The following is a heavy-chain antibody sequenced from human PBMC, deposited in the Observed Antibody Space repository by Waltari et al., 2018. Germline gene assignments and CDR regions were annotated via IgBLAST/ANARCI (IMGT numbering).Heavy chain of an antibody. CDR1: GFTFSSYG. J-gene: IGHJ6*02. CDR3: ARDRARITIFGVVPPSAMDV. D-gene: IGHD3-3*01. CDR2: IWYDGSNK. V-gene: IGHV3-33*01. Sequence: QVQLVESGGGVVQPGRSLRLSCAASGFTFSSYGMHWVRQAPGKGLEWVAVIWYDGSNKYYVDSVKGRFTISRDNSKNTLYLQMNSLRAEDTAVYYCARDRARITIFGVVPPSAMDVWGQGTTVTVSS.